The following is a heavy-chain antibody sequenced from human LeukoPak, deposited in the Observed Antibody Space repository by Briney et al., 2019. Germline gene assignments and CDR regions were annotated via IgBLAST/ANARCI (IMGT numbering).Heavy chain of an antibody. CDR2: ISYSGST. Sequence: PSETLSLTCSVSGGPISSYYWSWIRQPPGKGLECIGYISYSGSTDYNPSLKGRITISKDMSRNQFSLKLSSVTAADTAVYFCARDRGDYYYGMDVWGQGTTVTVSS. CDR3: ARDRGDYYYGMDV. CDR1: GGPISSYY. V-gene: IGHV4-59*01. J-gene: IGHJ6*02. D-gene: IGHD3-16*01.